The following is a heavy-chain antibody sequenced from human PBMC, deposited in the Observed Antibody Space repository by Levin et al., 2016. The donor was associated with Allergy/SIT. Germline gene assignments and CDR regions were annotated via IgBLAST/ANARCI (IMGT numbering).Heavy chain of an antibody. V-gene: IGHV3-33*01. J-gene: IGHJ6*02. D-gene: IGHD5-12*01. CDR2: IWYDGNTE. CDR1: GFRFSRYA. CDR3: ARDPYNGFDGPYSHTMDV. Sequence: GESLKISCATSGFRFSRYAMHWVRQAPGKGLEWVAIIWYDGNTEYYVDSVKGRFTISRDNSKNILFLQMKNLRAEDTAVYYCARDPYNGFDGPYSHTMDVWGQGTTVTVSS.